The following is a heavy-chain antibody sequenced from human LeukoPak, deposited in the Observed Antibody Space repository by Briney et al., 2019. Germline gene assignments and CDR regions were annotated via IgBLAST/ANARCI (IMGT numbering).Heavy chain of an antibody. D-gene: IGHD3-10*01. Sequence: GGSLRLSCAASGFTFNSYNMNWVRQAPGKGLEWVSSITSTSSYTFYADSVKGRFTISRDNAKNSLYLQMNSLRAEDTAVYYCARDLVWFGDDAFDIWGQGTMVTVSS. CDR2: ITSTSSYT. CDR1: GFTFNSYN. V-gene: IGHV3-21*01. CDR3: ARDLVWFGDDAFDI. J-gene: IGHJ3*02.